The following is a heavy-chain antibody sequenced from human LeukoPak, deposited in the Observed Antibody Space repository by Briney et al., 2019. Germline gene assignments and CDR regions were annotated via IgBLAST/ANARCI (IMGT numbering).Heavy chain of an antibody. CDR1: GYSISSGYY. V-gene: IGHV4-38-2*02. CDR3: ARDSSSSPFAS. CDR2: FYHGGST. Sequence: SETLSLTCAVSGYSISSGYYWGWIRQPPGKGLEWIGTFYHGGSTYYSPSLKSRITISVDTSKNQFSLKLSSVTAADTAIYYCARDSSSSPFASWGQGTLVTVSS. J-gene: IGHJ4*02. D-gene: IGHD6-6*01.